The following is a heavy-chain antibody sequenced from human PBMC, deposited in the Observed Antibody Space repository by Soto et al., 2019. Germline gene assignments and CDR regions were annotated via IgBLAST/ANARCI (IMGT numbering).Heavy chain of an antibody. Sequence: SETLSLTCTVSGGSISSYYWSWIRQPPGKGLEWIGYIYYSGSTNYNPSLKSRVTISVDTSKNQFSLKLSSVTAADTAVYYCARIGYCSGGSCYSAGRYYYYYGMDVWGQGTTVTVSS. J-gene: IGHJ6*02. CDR1: GGSISSYY. CDR3: ARIGYCSGGSCYSAGRYYYYYGMDV. D-gene: IGHD2-15*01. V-gene: IGHV4-59*01. CDR2: IYYSGST.